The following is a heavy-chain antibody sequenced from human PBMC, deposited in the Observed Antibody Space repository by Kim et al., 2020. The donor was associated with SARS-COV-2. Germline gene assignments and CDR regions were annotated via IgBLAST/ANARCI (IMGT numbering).Heavy chain of an antibody. CDR3: ARQMTETGHNWFDP. J-gene: IGHJ5*02. V-gene: IGHV4-39*01. CDR2: IYYSGST. Sequence: SETLSLPCTVSGGSISSSSYYWGWIRQPPGKGLEWIGSIYYSGSTYYNPSLKSRVTISVDTSKNQFSLKLSSVTAADTAVYYCARQMTETGHNWFDPWGPGTLVTVSS. CDR1: GGSISSSSYY.